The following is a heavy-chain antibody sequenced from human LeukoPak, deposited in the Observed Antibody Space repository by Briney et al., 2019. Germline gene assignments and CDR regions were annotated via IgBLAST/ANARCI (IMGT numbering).Heavy chain of an antibody. CDR2: ISYDGNNK. CDR1: GFTFSSYA. J-gene: IGHJ4*02. Sequence: GRSLRLSCAASGFTFSSYAMHWVRQAPGKGLEWLAVISYDGNNKYYADSVKGRFTISRDNSKNTLYLQMNSLRAEDTAVYYCAKGSCSSTSCQGDFDYWGQGTLVTVSS. CDR3: AKGSCSSTSCQGDFDY. D-gene: IGHD2-2*01. V-gene: IGHV3-30-3*01.